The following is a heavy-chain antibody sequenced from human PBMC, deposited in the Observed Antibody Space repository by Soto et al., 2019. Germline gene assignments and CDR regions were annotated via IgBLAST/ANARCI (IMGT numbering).Heavy chain of an antibody. D-gene: IGHD3-22*01. CDR1: GFTFSNYA. Sequence: EVQLLESGGGLAQPGASLRLSCAASGFTFSNYAMSWVRQAPGKGLEWVSSITGSGDYTYYADSVKGRFTISRDNSKNPLYLQMNSLRAGETAVYYCAKARYFDSTGYLYYFDYWGQGTLITVSS. CDR3: AKARYFDSTGYLYYFDY. J-gene: IGHJ4*02. CDR2: ITGSGDYT. V-gene: IGHV3-23*01.